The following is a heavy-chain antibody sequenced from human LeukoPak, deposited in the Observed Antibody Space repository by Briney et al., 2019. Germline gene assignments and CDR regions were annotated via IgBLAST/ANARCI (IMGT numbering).Heavy chain of an antibody. CDR1: GFTFSGSA. D-gene: IGHD3-10*01. Sequence: PGGSLRLSCAASGFTFSGSAMHWVRQASGKGLEWVGRIRSKANSYATAYAASVKGRFTISRDDSKNTAYLQMNSLKTEDTAVYYCTRDLSYYGSGSYRWGQGTLVTVSS. J-gene: IGHJ4*02. V-gene: IGHV3-73*01. CDR3: TRDLSYYGSGSYR. CDR2: IRSKANSYAT.